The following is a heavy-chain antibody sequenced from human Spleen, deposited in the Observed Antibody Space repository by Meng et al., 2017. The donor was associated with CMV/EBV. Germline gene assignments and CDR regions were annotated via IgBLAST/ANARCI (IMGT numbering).Heavy chain of an antibody. Sequence: EYSVSNYYINWVQQAPGKGLEWMGLIDPAGGNPIYSEKFQDRVTITAGASSDTAYMEVTSLTYEDTAMYYCATDLKSCSGRGCPLDYWGQGTLVTVSS. J-gene: IGHJ4*02. CDR1: EYSVSNYY. V-gene: IGHV1-69-2*01. CDR2: IDPAGGNP. D-gene: IGHD2-15*01. CDR3: ATDLKSCSGRGCPLDY.